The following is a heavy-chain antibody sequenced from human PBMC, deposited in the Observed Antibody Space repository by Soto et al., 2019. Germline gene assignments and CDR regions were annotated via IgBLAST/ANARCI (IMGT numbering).Heavy chain of an antibody. D-gene: IGHD3-22*01. CDR3: ARRLYCYDSSGYAPSFQH. CDR1: GFTFSSYA. CDR2: ISYDGSNK. V-gene: IGHV3-30-3*01. J-gene: IGHJ1*01. Sequence: GGSLGLSCAASGFTFSSYAMHWVRQAPGKGLEWVAVISYDGSNKYYADSVKGRFTISRDNSKNTLYLQMNSLRAEDTAVYYCARRLYCYDSSGYAPSFQHWGQGTLVTVSS.